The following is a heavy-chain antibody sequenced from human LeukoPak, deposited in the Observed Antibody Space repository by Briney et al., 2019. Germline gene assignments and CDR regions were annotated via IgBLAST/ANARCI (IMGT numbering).Heavy chain of an antibody. V-gene: IGHV4-30-2*01. CDR3: ARDSVMVRGVIRWFDP. D-gene: IGHD3-10*01. CDR1: GGSISSGGDY. CDR2: IYHSGST. J-gene: IGHJ5*02. Sequence: SETLSLTCTVSGGSISSGGDYWSWIRQPPGKGLEWIGYIYHSGSTSYNPSLQSRVTISVDRSKTQFSLKLSSVTAADTAVYYCARDSVMVRGVIRWFDPWGQGTLVTVSS.